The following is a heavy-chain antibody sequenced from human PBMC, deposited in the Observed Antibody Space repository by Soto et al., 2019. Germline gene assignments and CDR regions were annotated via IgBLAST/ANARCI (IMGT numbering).Heavy chain of an antibody. Sequence: ASVKVSCKASGYTFTGYYMHWVRQAPGQGLEWMGWINPNSGGTNYAQKFQGWVTMTRDTSISTAYMGLSRLRSDDTAVYYCAREVFRGSSIHYGMEVWGQGTTVSVSS. CDR1: GYTFTGYY. D-gene: IGHD6-13*01. J-gene: IGHJ6*01. V-gene: IGHV1-2*04. CDR2: INPNSGGT. CDR3: AREVFRGSSIHYGMEV.